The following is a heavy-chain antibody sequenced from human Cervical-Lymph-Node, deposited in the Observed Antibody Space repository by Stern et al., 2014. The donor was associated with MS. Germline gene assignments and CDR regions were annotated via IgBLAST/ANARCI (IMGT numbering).Heavy chain of an antibody. J-gene: IGHJ4*02. D-gene: IGHD2-21*02. V-gene: IGHV4-31*11. CDR2: IYYSGSN. CDR1: GVSMASSTGGYF. Sequence: QVQLQESGPGLVKPSQTLSLICAVSGVSMASSTGGYFWSWIRPPPGQGLEWIGFIYYSGSNYSNPTLKRRTTISIDKSQHTVPMRLTSMTSAGTAVYYFARLAYCGGDCSAFDSWGQGTLVTVSS. CDR3: ARLAYCGGDCSAFDS.